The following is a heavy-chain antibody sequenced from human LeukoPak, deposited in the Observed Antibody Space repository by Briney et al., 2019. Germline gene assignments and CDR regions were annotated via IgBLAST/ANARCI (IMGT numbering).Heavy chain of an antibody. V-gene: IGHV1-69*05. D-gene: IGHD6-19*01. J-gene: IGHJ4*02. CDR2: IIPIFGTA. CDR3: ARARISPTYYSSGFD. Sequence: GASVKVSCKASGGTFSSYAISWVRQAPGQGLEWMGGIIPIFGTANYAQKFQGRVTITTDESTSTAYMELSSLRSEDTAVYYCARARISPTYYSSGFDWGQGTLVTVSS. CDR1: GGTFSSYA.